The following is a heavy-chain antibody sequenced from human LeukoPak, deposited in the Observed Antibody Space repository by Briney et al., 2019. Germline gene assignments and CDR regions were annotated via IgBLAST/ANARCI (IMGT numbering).Heavy chain of an antibody. CDR2: IYPGDSDT. J-gene: IGHJ4*02. CDR3: ARSTYYYDSGGYRLDY. D-gene: IGHD3-22*01. Sequence: GEFLQISCQGSGYSFTSYWIGWVRQLPGKGLEWMGIIYPGDSDTTYSPSFQGQVTFSADKSISTAYLQWSSLKASDSAVYYCARSTYYYDSGGYRLDYWGQGTLVTVSS. CDR1: GYSFTSYW. V-gene: IGHV5-51*01.